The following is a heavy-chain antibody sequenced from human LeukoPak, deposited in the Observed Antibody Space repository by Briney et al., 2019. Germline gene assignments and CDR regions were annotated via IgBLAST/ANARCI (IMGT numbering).Heavy chain of an antibody. Sequence: GGSLRLSCAASGFTFSIYAMSWVRQAPGKGLEWVSAISGSGGTAYYADSVKGRFTISRDNSKNTLYLQMNSLRAEDTAVYYCATSYTMIVVPSAFDIWGQGTMVTVSS. J-gene: IGHJ3*02. D-gene: IGHD3-22*01. CDR1: GFTFSIYA. CDR2: ISGSGGTA. V-gene: IGHV3-23*01. CDR3: ATSYTMIVVPSAFDI.